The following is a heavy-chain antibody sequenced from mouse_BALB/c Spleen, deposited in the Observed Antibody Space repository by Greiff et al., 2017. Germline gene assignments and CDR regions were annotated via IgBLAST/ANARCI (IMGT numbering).Heavy chain of an antibody. D-gene: IGHD2-14*01. Sequence: EVKLQESGPSLVKPSQTLSLTCSVTGDSITSGYWNWIRKFPGNKLEYMGYISYSGSTYYNPSLKSRISITRDTSKNQYYLQLNSVTTEDTATYYCARWEVQDYAMDYWGQGTSVTVSS. V-gene: IGHV3-8*02. CDR2: ISYSGST. CDR1: GDSITSGY. CDR3: ARWEVQDYAMDY. J-gene: IGHJ4*01.